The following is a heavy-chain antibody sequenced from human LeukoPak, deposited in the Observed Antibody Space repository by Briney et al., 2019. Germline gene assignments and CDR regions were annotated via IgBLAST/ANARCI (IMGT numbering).Heavy chain of an antibody. CDR3: ARDGVAGTVEAFDI. Sequence: KASQTLSLTCTVSGGSITSGYYWSWIRQHPVKGLDWIGNIYFSGSTCYDPSLKSRVSISIDTSKNQFSLKLSSVTAADTAVYYCARDGVAGTVEAFDIWGQGTMVTVSS. J-gene: IGHJ3*02. CDR1: GGSITSGYY. V-gene: IGHV4-31*03. CDR2: IYFSGST. D-gene: IGHD6-19*01.